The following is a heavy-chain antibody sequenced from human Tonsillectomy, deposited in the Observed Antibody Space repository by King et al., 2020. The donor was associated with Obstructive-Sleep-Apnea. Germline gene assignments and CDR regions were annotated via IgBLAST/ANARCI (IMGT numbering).Heavy chain of an antibody. V-gene: IGHV3-9*01. CDR3: ARVIMGYGGFHY. CDR1: GFTFDDYA. D-gene: IGHD2-15*01. Sequence: VQLVESGGDLVQPGGSLRLSCVASGFTFDDYAMHWVRQRPGKGLEWVSGISWNSGIKGYADSVKGRFTISRNNAKNSLYVQMNSLKVEDTALYYCARVIMGYGGFHYWGQGTLLTVSS. CDR2: ISWNSGIK. J-gene: IGHJ4*02.